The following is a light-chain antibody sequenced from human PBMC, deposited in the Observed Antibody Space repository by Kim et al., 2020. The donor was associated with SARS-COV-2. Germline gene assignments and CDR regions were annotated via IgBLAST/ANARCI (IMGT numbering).Light chain of an antibody. J-gene: IGLJ3*02. V-gene: IGLV1-44*01. CDR2: FND. Sequence: ELTQPPSASGTPGQSVTISCSGSTSNIGSRTVNWYQQLPGTAPKVLIYFNDHRPAGVPDRFSGSKSGTSASLAISGLQSDDEAHYYCAAWDDSLNCPVFGGGTQLTVL. CDR1: TSNIGSRT. CDR3: AAWDDSLNCPV.